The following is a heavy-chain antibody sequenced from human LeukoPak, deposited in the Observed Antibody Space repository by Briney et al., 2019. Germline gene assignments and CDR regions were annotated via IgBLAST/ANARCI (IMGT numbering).Heavy chain of an antibody. V-gene: IGHV3-30*04. D-gene: IGHD3-3*02. CDR1: GFTYTKHA. Sequence: GRSLRLSCAASGFTYTKHAMHWVRQAPGKGLEWVAVISYDGSNKKYADSVKGRFTISRDNSKNTLYLQMNSLRAEDTAVYYCAKIRPPAYDIWGQGTMVTVSS. J-gene: IGHJ3*02. CDR2: ISYDGSNK. CDR3: AKIRPPAYDI.